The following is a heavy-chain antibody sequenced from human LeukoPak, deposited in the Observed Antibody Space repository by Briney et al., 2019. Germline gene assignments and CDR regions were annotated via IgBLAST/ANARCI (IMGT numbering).Heavy chain of an antibody. CDR3: ARAPPRRCPGNDCYPIFDY. CDR2: KKYSGKT. J-gene: IGHJ4*02. Sequence: MTSETLSLTCTVSGDSISSSYWNWIRQPPGKGLEWIAYKKYSGKTDYNPSLKSRVTISLDTSKNQFSLNLKSVTTADTAVYYCARAPPRRCPGNDCYPIFDYWGQGTLVTVSS. V-gene: IGHV4-59*01. D-gene: IGHD2-21*02. CDR1: GDSISSSY.